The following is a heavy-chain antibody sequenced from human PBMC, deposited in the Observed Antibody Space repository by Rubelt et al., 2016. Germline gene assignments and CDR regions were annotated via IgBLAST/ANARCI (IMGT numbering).Heavy chain of an antibody. CDR1: GYDFINYG. CDR2: INPSNGNT. D-gene: IGHD3-3*01. Sequence: QVQLVQSGAEVKKFGASVKVSCKASGYDFINYGISWVRQAPGQGLEWMGWINPSNGNTQYTQKVQGRVTTTTDTSTSTAYLGWRGLRSDDTAVYCCAGVGEGDYWSGPGYYGMDVWGQGTAVTVSS. V-gene: IGHV1-18*01. J-gene: IGHJ6*02. CDR3: AGVGEGDYWSGPGYYGMDV.